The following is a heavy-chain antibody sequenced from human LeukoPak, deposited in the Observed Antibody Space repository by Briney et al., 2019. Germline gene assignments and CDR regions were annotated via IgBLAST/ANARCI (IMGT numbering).Heavy chain of an antibody. J-gene: IGHJ3*02. CDR1: GFTFSSYA. Sequence: PGGSLRLSCAASGFTFSSYAMSWVRQAPGKGLEWVSAISGSGGSTYYADSVKGRFTISRDNSKNTLYLQMNSLRAEDTAVYYCAKEIYRSGGSCYSDAFDIWGQGTMVTVSS. V-gene: IGHV3-23*01. CDR2: ISGSGGST. CDR3: AKEIYRSGGSCYSDAFDI. D-gene: IGHD2-15*01.